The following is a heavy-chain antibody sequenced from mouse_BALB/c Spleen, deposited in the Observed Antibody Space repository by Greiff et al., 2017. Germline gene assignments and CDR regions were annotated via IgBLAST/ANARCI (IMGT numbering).Heavy chain of an antibody. CDR2: IYWDDDK. J-gene: IGHJ2*01. CDR3: ARRPYAYFDY. CDR1: GFSLSTSGMG. Sequence: ESGPGILQPSQTLSLTCSFSGFSLSTSGMGVSWIRQPSGKGLEWLAHIYWDDDKRYNPSLKSRLTISKDTSSNQVFLKITSVDTADTATYYCARRPYAYFDYWGQGTTLTVSS. V-gene: IGHV8-12*01. D-gene: IGHD6-5*01.